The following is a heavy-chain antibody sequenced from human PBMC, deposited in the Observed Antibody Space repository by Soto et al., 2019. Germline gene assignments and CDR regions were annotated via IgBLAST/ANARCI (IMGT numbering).Heavy chain of an antibody. Sequence: QVQLQQWGAGLLKPSETLSLTCAVYGGSFSGYYWSWIRQPPGKGLEWIGEINHSGSTNYNPSLKSRVTISVDTSKNQFSLKLSSVTAADTAVYYCARASNKRGYSYVPDYWGQGPLVTVSS. V-gene: IGHV4-34*01. CDR1: GGSFSGYY. D-gene: IGHD5-18*01. J-gene: IGHJ4*02. CDR2: INHSGST. CDR3: ARASNKRGYSYVPDY.